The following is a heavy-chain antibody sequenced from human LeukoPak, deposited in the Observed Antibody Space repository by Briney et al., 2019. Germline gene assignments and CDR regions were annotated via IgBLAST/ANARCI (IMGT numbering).Heavy chain of an antibody. CDR1: VYTFTVYY. CDR3: TRDVRPRGGIDS. J-gene: IGHJ4*02. V-gene: IGHV1-2*02. CDR2: INPNSGGT. Sequence: ASVKVSFKASVYTFTVYYMHWVRQAPGQGLEGMGWINPNSGGTKYAQKFQGRVTMTRDTSISTAYMELSRLRSDDTALYYCTRDVRPRGGIDSWGQGTLVTVSS. D-gene: IGHD3-10*01.